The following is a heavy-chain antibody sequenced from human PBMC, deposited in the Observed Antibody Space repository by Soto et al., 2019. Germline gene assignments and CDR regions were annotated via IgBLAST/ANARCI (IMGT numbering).Heavy chain of an antibody. Sequence: GGSLRLSCAASGFTFSSYSMNWVRQAPGKGLEWVSYISSSSSTIYYADSVKGRFTISRDNAKNSLYLQMNSLRAEDTAVYYCARDRRGKYSSGWYSAFDIWGQGTMVTVSS. V-gene: IGHV3-48*01. D-gene: IGHD6-19*01. CDR2: ISSSSSTI. CDR3: ARDRRGKYSSGWYSAFDI. CDR1: GFTFSSYS. J-gene: IGHJ3*02.